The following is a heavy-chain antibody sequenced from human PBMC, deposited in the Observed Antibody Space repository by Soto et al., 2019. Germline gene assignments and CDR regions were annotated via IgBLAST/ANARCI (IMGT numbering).Heavy chain of an antibody. CDR1: GYTFTNYV. J-gene: IGHJ4*02. Sequence: ASVKVSCKASGYTFTNYVVDWVRQAPGQGLEWMGWINSGNGNTKYSEKFQGRVTITRDTSASTAYMELNSLTSEDTAVYYCARGLTIFGVVIGYWGQGTLVTVSS. D-gene: IGHD3-3*01. CDR3: ARGLTIFGVVIGY. CDR2: INSGNGNT. V-gene: IGHV1-3*01.